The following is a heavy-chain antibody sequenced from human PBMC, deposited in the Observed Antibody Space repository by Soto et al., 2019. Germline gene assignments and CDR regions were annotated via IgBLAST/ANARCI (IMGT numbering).Heavy chain of an antibody. CDR3: SKLVGATLVSDY. CDR1: GYTFTSYY. V-gene: IGHV1-46*01. CDR2: INPSGGST. J-gene: IGHJ4*02. Sequence: ASVKVSCKASGYTFTSYYMHWVRQAPGQGLEWMGIINPSGGSTSYAQKFQGRVTMTRDTSTSTVYMELSSLRSEDTAVYYCSKLVGATLVSDYWGQGTLVTVSS. D-gene: IGHD2-8*02.